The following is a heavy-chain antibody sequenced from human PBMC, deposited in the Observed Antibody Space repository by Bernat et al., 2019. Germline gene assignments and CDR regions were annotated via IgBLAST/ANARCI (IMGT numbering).Heavy chain of an antibody. V-gene: IGHV3-64*01. CDR1: GFTFSSYA. D-gene: IGHD3-10*02. CDR3: ARGVQGVVSWFDP. J-gene: IGHJ5*02. Sequence: EVQLVESGGGLVQPGGSLRLSGAASGFTFSSYAMHWFRQAPGKGLEYVSAISYNGGNTYYANSVKGRFTISRDNSKNTLYLQMGSLRAEDMAVYYCARGVQGVVSWFDPWGQGTLVTVSS. CDR2: ISYNGGNT.